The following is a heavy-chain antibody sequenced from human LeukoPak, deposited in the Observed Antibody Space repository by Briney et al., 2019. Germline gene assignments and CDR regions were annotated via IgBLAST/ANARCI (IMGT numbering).Heavy chain of an antibody. J-gene: IGHJ5*02. CDR1: GFTFDDYG. CDR3: ARVGPASWVPILGLRNWFDP. D-gene: IGHD2-2*01. CDR2: INWNGGST. V-gene: IGHV3-20*04. Sequence: PGGSLRLSCAASGFTFDDYGMSWVRQAPGKGLEWVSGINWNGGSTGYADSVKGRFTISRDNAKNSLYLQMNSLRAEDTALYYCARVGPASWVPILGLRNWFDPWGQGTLVTVSS.